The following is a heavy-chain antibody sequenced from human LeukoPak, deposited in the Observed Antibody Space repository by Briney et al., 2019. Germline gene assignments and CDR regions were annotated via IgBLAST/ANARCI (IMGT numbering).Heavy chain of an antibody. CDR1: GFPLSVFW. Sequence: GGSLGLPFLAFGFPLSVFWLPWSGQAPGRGLRWGANIKQDGSKKSYVDSVKGRFTISRDNAKNSLYLQMNSLRAEDTAIYYCTRVGYIDEGIDYWGQGTLVTVSS. CDR2: IKQDGSKK. D-gene: IGHD5-24*01. V-gene: IGHV3-7*04. J-gene: IGHJ4*02. CDR3: TRVGYIDEGIDY.